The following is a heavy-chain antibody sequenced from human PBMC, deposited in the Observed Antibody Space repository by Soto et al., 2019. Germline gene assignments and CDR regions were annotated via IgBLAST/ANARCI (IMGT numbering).Heavy chain of an antibody. D-gene: IGHD4-4*01. CDR2: ISGSGGST. CDR3: ANAKNAVQLHHEYYFDY. Sequence: GGSLRLSCAASGFTFSSYAMSWVRQAPGKGLEWVSAISGSGGSTYYADSVKGRFTISRDNSKNTLYLQMNSLRAEDTAVYYCANAKNAVQLHHEYYFDYWGQGTLVTVSS. V-gene: IGHV3-23*01. J-gene: IGHJ4*02. CDR1: GFTFSSYA.